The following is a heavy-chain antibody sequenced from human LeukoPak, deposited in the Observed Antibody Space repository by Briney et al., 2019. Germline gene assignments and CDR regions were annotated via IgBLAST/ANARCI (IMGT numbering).Heavy chain of an antibody. CDR2: TYYKSTWYY. CDR1: GDSVSRDSVA. Sequence: SQTLSLTCAISGDSVSRDSVAWNWIRQSPSSGLEWLGRTYYKSTWYYDYALSVKSRVTINPDTSKNQFSLQLNSVTPEDTAVYYCARGTGWPQFDYWGQGTLVTVSS. J-gene: IGHJ4*02. D-gene: IGHD6-19*01. V-gene: IGHV6-1*01. CDR3: ARGTGWPQFDY.